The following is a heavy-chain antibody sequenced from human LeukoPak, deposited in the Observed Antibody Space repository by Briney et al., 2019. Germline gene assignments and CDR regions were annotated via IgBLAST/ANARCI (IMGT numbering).Heavy chain of an antibody. CDR3: AREPGYSYGFDY. J-gene: IGHJ4*02. D-gene: IGHD5-18*01. CDR2: IYYSGST. CDR1: GGSISSYY. Sequence: KPSETLSLTCTVSGGSISSYYWSWIRQPPGKGLEWIGYIYYSGSTNYNPSLKSRVTISVDTSKNQFSLKLSSVTAADTAVYYCAREPGYSYGFDYWGQGTLVTVSS. V-gene: IGHV4-59*01.